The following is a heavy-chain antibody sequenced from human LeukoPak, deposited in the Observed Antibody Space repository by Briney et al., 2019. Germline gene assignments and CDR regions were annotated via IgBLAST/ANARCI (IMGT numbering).Heavy chain of an antibody. CDR1: GYTFTSYG. V-gene: IGHV1-69*06. J-gene: IGHJ4*02. CDR3: ATPPYYYGSGSWEYFDY. CDR2: IIPIFGTA. Sequence: ASVKVSCKASGYTFTSYGISWVRQAPGQGLEWMGGIIPIFGTANYAQKFQGRVTITADKSTSTAYMELSSLRSEDTAVYYCATPPYYYGSGSWEYFDYWGQGTLVTVSS. D-gene: IGHD3-10*01.